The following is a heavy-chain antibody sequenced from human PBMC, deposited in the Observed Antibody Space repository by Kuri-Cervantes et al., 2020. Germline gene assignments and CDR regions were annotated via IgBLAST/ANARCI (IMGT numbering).Heavy chain of an antibody. J-gene: IGHJ6*02. CDR1: GFTFSSYS. D-gene: IGHD3-3*01. V-gene: IGHV3-23*01. Sequence: GESLKISCAASGFTFSSYSMNWVRQAPGKGLEWVPAISGSGGSTYYADSVKGRFTISRDNSKNTLYLQMNSLRAEDTAVYYCAKEVPYYDFWSGYYPYGMDVWGQGTTVTVSS. CDR2: ISGSGGST. CDR3: AKEVPYYDFWSGYYPYGMDV.